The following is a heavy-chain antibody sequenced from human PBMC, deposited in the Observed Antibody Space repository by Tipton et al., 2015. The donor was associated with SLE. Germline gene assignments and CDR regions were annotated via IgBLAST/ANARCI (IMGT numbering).Heavy chain of an antibody. D-gene: IGHD3-10*01. V-gene: IGHV3-23*01. J-gene: IGHJ4*02. Sequence: SLRLSCAASGFPFSSFAISWVRQAPGKGLEWVSTISGRSNTYYADSVKGRFTISRDNSNNTLYLQMSSLSAEDTAVYYCAKTLFGDYGDYWGQGTLVTVSS. CDR2: ISGRSNT. CDR1: GFPFSSFA. CDR3: AKTLFGDYGDY.